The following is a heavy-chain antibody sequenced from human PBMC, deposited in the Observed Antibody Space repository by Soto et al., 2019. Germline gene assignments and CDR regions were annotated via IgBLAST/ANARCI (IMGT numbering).Heavy chain of an antibody. CDR3: ARADPDASVGY. D-gene: IGHD2-15*01. J-gene: IGHJ4*02. CDR2: ISYSGST. V-gene: IGHV4-59*01. Sequence: SETLSLTCTVSGGSRSSYYWTWLRQSPGRGLEWIGYISYSGSTYYNPSLKSRVTISADTSKNQFSLRMNSMIAADTAVYYCARADPDASVGYWGQGTLVTVPS. CDR1: GGSRSSYY.